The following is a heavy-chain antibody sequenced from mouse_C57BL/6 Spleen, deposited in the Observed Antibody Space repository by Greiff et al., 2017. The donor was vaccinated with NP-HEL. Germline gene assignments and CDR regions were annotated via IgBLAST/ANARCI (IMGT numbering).Heavy chain of an antibody. J-gene: IGHJ3*01. CDR2: ISAGGSYT. Sequence: EVQLVESGGGLVKPGGSLKLSCAASGFTFSSYAMSWVRPTPEKRLEWVATISAGGSYTSYPDNVKGRFTISRDNSKKNMYLQMSHLESEDTAMYYCASVGDYDAWFAYWGHVTLVTVSA. CDR3: ASVGDYDAWFAY. D-gene: IGHD2-4*01. V-gene: IGHV5-4*01. CDR1: GFTFSSYA.